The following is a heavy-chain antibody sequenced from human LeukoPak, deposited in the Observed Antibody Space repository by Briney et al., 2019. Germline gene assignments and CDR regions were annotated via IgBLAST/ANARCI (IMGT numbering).Heavy chain of an antibody. Sequence: PGGSLRLSCAASGFIFGTYGMSWVRQVPGKGLEWLSAITSTGGTTYYADSVRGRFTISRDNSKNTVYLQVNSLRAEDTAIFYCAMTAAGKFDNWGQGTLVTVSS. J-gene: IGHJ4*02. CDR3: AMTAAGKFDN. V-gene: IGHV3-23*01. CDR1: GFIFGTYG. D-gene: IGHD6-13*01. CDR2: ITSTGGTT.